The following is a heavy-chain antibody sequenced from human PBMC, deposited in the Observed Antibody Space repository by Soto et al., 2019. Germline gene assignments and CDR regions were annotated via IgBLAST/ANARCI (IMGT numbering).Heavy chain of an antibody. D-gene: IGHD3-3*01. CDR3: ARVIPSGFGFSSGFDF. CDR1: GFTFSSYS. CDR2: ISSSSSTI. J-gene: IGHJ4*02. V-gene: IGHV3-48*02. Sequence: GGSLRLSCAASGFTFSSYSMNWVRQAPGKGLEWVSYISSSSSTIYYADSVKGRFTISRDNAKNSLYLQMNSLRDEDTAVYYCARVIPSGFGFSSGFDFWGQGTLGTVFS.